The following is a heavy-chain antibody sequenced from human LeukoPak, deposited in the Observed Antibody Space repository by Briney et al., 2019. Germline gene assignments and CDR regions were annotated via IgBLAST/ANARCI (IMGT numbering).Heavy chain of an antibody. J-gene: IGHJ4*02. CDR3: ARAPGYEYYFDY. D-gene: IGHD1-1*01. CDR2: ISAYNGNT. Sequence: ASVKVSCKASGYTFTSYGISWVRQAPGQGLEWMGWISAYNGNTNYAQKLQGRVTITRDTSASTAYMELSSLRSEDMAVYYCARAPGYEYYFDYWGQGTLVTVSS. CDR1: GYTFTSYG. V-gene: IGHV1-18*03.